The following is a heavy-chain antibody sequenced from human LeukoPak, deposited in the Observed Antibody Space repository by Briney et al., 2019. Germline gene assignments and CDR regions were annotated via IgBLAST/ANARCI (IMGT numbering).Heavy chain of an antibody. CDR2: IRSKVFGGTT. J-gene: IGHJ4*02. V-gene: IGHV3-49*04. CDR1: GFTFGDYS. D-gene: IGHD1-26*01. Sequence: GGSLRLSCTASGFTFGDYSMSWVRQAPGRGLEWVAFIRSKVFGGTTEYAASVKGRFTISRDDSKSIAYLQMNSLKTEDTAVYYCTRDSGNYYASNFDYWGQGTLVTVSS. CDR3: TRDSGNYYASNFDY.